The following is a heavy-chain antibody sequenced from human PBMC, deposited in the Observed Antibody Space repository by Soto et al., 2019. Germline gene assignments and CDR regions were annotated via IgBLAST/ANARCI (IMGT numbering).Heavy chain of an antibody. D-gene: IGHD1-26*01. J-gene: IGHJ6*02. V-gene: IGHV3-23*01. CDR2: ISGSGGST. CDR3: AKVISWSYPGPTYYYYGMDV. Sequence: PGGSLRLSCAASGFTFSSYAMTWVRQAPGKGLEWVSTISGSGGSTYYADSVKGRFTISRDNSKNTLYLQMNSVRAEDTAEYYYAKVISWSYPGPTYYYYGMDVWGQGTTVTVSS. CDR1: GFTFSSYA.